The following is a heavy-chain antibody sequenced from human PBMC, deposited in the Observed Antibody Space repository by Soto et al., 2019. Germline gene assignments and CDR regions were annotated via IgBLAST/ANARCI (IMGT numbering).Heavy chain of an antibody. CDR1: GVSISSSY. J-gene: IGHJ3*02. D-gene: IGHD3-22*01. Sequence: QVQLQESGPGLVKPSETLSLTCTVSGVSISSSYWSWIRQSPGKEMQWIGYIYYSGSVKYNPSLNSRVTISADMSRNQLSLRVTPVTAADTALCYCARGMYDSSGFSNPFDIWGQGTMVTVSS. V-gene: IGHV4-59*01. CDR2: IYYSGSV. CDR3: ARGMYDSSGFSNPFDI.